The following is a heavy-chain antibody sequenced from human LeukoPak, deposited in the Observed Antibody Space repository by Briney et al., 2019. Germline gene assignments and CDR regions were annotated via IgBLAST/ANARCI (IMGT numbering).Heavy chain of an antibody. D-gene: IGHD3-22*01. V-gene: IGHV3-30-3*01. CDR3: ARDVWHYYDSSGYYGY. CDR1: GFTFSSYA. CDR2: ISYDGSNK. Sequence: GGSLRLSCAASGFTFSSYAMHGVRQAPGKGLEWVAVISYDGSNKYYADSVKGRFTISRDNSKNTLYLQMNSLRAEDTAVYYCARDVWHYYDSSGYYGYWGQGTLVTVSS. J-gene: IGHJ4*02.